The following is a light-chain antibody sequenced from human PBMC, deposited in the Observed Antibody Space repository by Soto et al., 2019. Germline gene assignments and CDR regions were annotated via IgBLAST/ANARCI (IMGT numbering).Light chain of an antibody. CDR2: GNS. J-gene: IGLJ1*01. V-gene: IGLV1-40*01. Sequence: QYVLTHPPSVSGAPGHRVTISCTGSSSNIGAGYDVHWYQQLPGTAPKLLIYGNSNRPSGVPDRFSGSKSGTSASLAITGLQAEDEADYYCQSSDSSLNVFGTGTKVTAL. CDR1: SSNIGAGYD. CDR3: QSSDSSLNV.